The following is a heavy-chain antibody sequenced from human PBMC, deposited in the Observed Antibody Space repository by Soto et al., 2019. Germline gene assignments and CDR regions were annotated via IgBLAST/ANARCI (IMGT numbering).Heavy chain of an antibody. CDR2: IYHSGST. Sequence: SETLSLTCAVSGYSISSGYYWGWIRQPPGKGLEWIGSIYHSGSTYYNPSLKSRVTISVDTSKNQFSLKLSSVTAADTAVYYCARFFYYYGSGAHDYWGHGTLVTVSS. D-gene: IGHD3-10*01. J-gene: IGHJ4*01. V-gene: IGHV4-38-2*01. CDR1: GYSISSGYY. CDR3: ARFFYYYGSGAHDY.